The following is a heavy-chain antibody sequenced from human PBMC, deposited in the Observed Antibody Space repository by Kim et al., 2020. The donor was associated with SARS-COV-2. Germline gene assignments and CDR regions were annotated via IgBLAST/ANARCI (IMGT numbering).Heavy chain of an antibody. J-gene: IGHJ4*01. CDR1: VFTFSTYA. V-gene: IGHV3-23*01. D-gene: IGHD6-13*01. Sequence: GGSLRLSCAASVFTFSTYAMSWVRQTPGKGLEWVSTITGSGGDTYYADSVKGRFTIFRDNSKNMLYLEMNSLRAEDTAVYYCAKGIASTASTKYAFDYWG. CDR2: ITGSGGDT. CDR3: AKGIASTASTKYAFDY.